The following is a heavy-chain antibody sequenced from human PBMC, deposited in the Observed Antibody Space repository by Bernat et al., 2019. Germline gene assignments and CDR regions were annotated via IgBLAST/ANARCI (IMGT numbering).Heavy chain of an antibody. J-gene: IGHJ6*04. CDR1: GGTFSSYA. V-gene: IGHV1-69*04. Sequence: QVQLVQSGAEVKKPGSSVKVSCKASGGTFSSYAISWVRQAPGQGLEWMGRIIPILGIANYAQKFQGRVTITADKSTSTAYMELSSLRSEDTAEYYCARDGRPVVVPAAMNYYYGMDVWGKGTTVTVSS. CDR3: ARDGRPVVVPAAMNYYYGMDV. CDR2: IIPILGIA. D-gene: IGHD2-2*01.